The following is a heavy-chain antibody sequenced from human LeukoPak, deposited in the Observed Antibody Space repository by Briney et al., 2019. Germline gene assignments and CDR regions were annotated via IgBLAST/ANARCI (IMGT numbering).Heavy chain of an antibody. J-gene: IGHJ1*01. D-gene: IGHD2-2*02. CDR3: ALGAGYCSSTSCHRSEYLQH. CDR2: INWNGGST. CDR1: GFTFDDYG. Sequence: PGGSLRLSCAASGFTFDDYGMSWVRQAPGKGLEWVSGINWNGGSTGYADSVKGRFTISRDNAKNSLYLQMNSLRAEDTALYYCALGAGYCSSTSCHRSEYLQHWGQGTLVTVSS. V-gene: IGHV3-20*04.